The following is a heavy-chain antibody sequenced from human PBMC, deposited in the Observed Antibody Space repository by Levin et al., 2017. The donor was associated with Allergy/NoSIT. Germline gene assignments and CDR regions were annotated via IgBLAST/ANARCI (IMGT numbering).Heavy chain of an antibody. D-gene: IGHD3-16*01. J-gene: IGHJ4*02. CDR1: GFTVSNNY. Sequence: GASVKVSCAASGFTVSNNYMSWVRQAPGKGLEWVSLIYSRGGTNYADSVKGRFTISRDSSKNTLYLQMNSLRAEDTAVYYCTGGPSGVRSWGQGTLVTVSS. V-gene: IGHV3-53*01. CDR3: TGGPSGVRS. CDR2: IYSRGGT.